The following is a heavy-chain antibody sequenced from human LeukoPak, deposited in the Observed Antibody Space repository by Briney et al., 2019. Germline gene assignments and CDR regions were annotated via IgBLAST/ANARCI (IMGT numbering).Heavy chain of an antibody. D-gene: IGHD2-2*02. Sequence: GESLKISCKGSGYSFTSYWIGWVRQMPGKGLEWMGIIYPGDSDTRYSPSFQGQVTTSADKSISTAYLQWSSLKASDTAMYYCASSFIVVVPAAISPDAFDIWGQGTMVTVSS. V-gene: IGHV5-51*01. CDR1: GYSFTSYW. J-gene: IGHJ3*02. CDR3: ASSFIVVVPAAISPDAFDI. CDR2: IYPGDSDT.